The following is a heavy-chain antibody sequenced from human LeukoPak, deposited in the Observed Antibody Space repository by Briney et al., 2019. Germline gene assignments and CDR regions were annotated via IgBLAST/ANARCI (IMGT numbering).Heavy chain of an antibody. D-gene: IGHD3-10*01. CDR3: ARHKGYGSGSYGWFDP. Sequence: SETLSLTCAVYGESFSGYYWSWIRQPPGKGLEWIGEINHRGSTNYNPSLKSRVTISVDTSKNQFSLKLSSVTAADTAVYYCARHKGYGSGSYGWFDPWGQGTLVTVSS. J-gene: IGHJ5*02. CDR2: INHRGST. CDR1: GESFSGYY. V-gene: IGHV4-34*01.